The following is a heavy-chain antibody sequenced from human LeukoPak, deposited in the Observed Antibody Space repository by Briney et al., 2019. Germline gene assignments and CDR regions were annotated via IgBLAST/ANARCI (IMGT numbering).Heavy chain of an antibody. J-gene: IGHJ5*02. CDR3: AQGIAAAGFNWFDP. V-gene: IGHV1-69*05. CDR1: GYTFTNYG. D-gene: IGHD6-13*01. CDR2: IIPIFGTA. Sequence: GASVKVSCKASGYTFTNYGISWVRQAPGQGLEWMGGIIPIFGTANYAQKFQGRVTITTDESTSTAYMELSSLRSEDTAVYYCAQGIAAAGFNWFDPWGQGTLVTVSS.